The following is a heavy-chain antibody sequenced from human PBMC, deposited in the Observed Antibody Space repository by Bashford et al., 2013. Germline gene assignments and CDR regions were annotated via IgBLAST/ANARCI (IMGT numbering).Heavy chain of an antibody. CDR3: AAGGCGGHDNWFDP. J-gene: IGHJ5*02. V-gene: IGHV1-58*01. Sequence: SVKVSCRASGFTFARCVVQWVRQARGQRPEWIGWILVGSGDVVYEQNLQKRVTITTDMSTGTAYMELSSLTSEDTAVYYCAAGGCGGHDNWFDPWGQGTLVTVSS. CDR1: GFTFARCV. CDR2: ILVGSGDV. D-gene: IGHD5-12*01.